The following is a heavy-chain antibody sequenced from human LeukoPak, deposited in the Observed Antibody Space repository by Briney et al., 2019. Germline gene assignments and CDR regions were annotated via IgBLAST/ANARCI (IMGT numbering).Heavy chain of an antibody. CDR3: AKVQYNSGWYGYFDY. CDR2: ISYDESNK. D-gene: IGHD6-19*01. Sequence: GGSLRLSCAASGFSFDTYGMHWVRQAPGKGLEWVAVISYDESNKFYADSVKGRFTISRDNSENTLSLQMDSLRPGDTAVYYCAKVQYNSGWYGYFDYWGQGTLVTVSS. V-gene: IGHV3-30*18. CDR1: GFSFDTYG. J-gene: IGHJ4*02.